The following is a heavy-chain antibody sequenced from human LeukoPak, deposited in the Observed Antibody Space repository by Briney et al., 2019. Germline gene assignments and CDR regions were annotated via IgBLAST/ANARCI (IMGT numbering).Heavy chain of an antibody. CDR1: GYTFTSYY. Sequence: ASVKVSCKASGYTFTSYYLHWGRQAPGQGLEWMGIIHPTVGDTTYAQKFQGRVTMTRDMSTGTVYLDLSSLRSEDTAVYYCARYGFSSVWQGGWHAFDIWGQGTTVTVSS. D-gene: IGHD6-25*01. J-gene: IGHJ3*02. CDR3: ARYGFSSVWQGGWHAFDI. V-gene: IGHV1-46*01. CDR2: IHPTVGDT.